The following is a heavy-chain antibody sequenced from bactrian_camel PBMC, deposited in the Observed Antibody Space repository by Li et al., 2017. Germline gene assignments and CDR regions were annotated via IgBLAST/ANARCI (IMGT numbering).Heavy chain of an antibody. CDR3: AAARGRNLEGRGRCTLGFEW. CDR2: ISVAGRT. Sequence: VQLVESGGGLVQPGGSLRLSCATSGFTFGNDLMSWVRQAPGKGLEWVSTISVAGRTYYSDSVRGRFTISRDNAKNTLYLQMNALKPEDSAMYYCAAARGRNLEGRGRCTLGFEWWGQGTQVTVS. V-gene: IGHV3S40*01. CDR1: GFTFGNDL. J-gene: IGHJ4*01. D-gene: IGHD1*01.